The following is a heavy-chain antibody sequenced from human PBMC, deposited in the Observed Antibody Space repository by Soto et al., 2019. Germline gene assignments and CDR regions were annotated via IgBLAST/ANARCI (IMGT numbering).Heavy chain of an antibody. CDR3: ARGRYGDY. CDR1: GYAFTTYG. CDR2: ISAHNGNT. V-gene: IGHV1-18*01. D-gene: IGHD1-1*01. J-gene: IGHJ4*02. Sequence: QVHLVQSGAEVKKPGASVKVSCKGSGYAFTTYGITWVRQAPGQGLEWMGWISAHNGNTNYAQKLQGRVTVTRDTSTSTAYMELRXLXSXXTXVYYCARGRYGDYWGQGALVTVSS.